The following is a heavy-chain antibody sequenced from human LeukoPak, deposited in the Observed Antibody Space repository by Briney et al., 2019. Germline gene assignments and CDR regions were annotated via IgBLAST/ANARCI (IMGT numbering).Heavy chain of an antibody. D-gene: IGHD2-15*01. CDR2: IYYSGST. CDR1: GGSISSSSYY. CDR3: ARGGCSGGSCYAHYYYGMDV. V-gene: IGHV4-39*07. J-gene: IGHJ6*02. Sequence: SETLSLTCTVSGGSISSSSYYWGWIRQPPGKGLEWIGSIYYSGSTYYNPSLKSRVTISVDTSKNQFSLKLSSVTAADTAVYYCARGGCSGGSCYAHYYYGMDVWGQGTTVTVSS.